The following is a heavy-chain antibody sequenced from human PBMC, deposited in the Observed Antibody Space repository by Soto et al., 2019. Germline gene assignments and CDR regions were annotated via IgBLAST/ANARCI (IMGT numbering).Heavy chain of an antibody. CDR2: IDPNSGGS. Sequence: ASVKVSCKAPGYTFTGYYLHWVRQAPGQGLEWMGWIDPNSGGSNSAQNFQGRVTMSRDTSISTAYMELTSLRYDDTAVYYCARDLARIAVAGYYFDYWGQGTLVTVSS. CDR3: ARDLARIAVAGYYFDY. V-gene: IGHV1-2*02. J-gene: IGHJ4*02. D-gene: IGHD6-19*01. CDR1: GYTFTGYY.